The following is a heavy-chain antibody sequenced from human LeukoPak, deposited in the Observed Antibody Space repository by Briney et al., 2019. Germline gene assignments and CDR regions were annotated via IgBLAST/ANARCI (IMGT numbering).Heavy chain of an antibody. Sequence: GGSLRLSCAASGFTFRSYWMSWVRQAPGKGLGWVANINKDGIEKYYADSVKGRFTISRDNSKNTLYLQMNSLRAEDTAVYYCAKDYGRWVYYYGMDVWGQGTTVTVSS. D-gene: IGHD4-17*01. CDR3: AKDYGRWVYYYGMDV. CDR1: GFTFRSYW. J-gene: IGHJ6*02. CDR2: INKDGIEK. V-gene: IGHV3-7*01.